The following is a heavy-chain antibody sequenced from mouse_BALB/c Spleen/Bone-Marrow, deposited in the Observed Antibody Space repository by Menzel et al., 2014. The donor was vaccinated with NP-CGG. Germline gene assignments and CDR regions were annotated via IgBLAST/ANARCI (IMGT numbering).Heavy chain of an antibody. Sequence: EVQLQQSGAELVKPGAPVKLSCTASGFNIKDTYMHWVEQRPEQGLEWIGRIDPANGNIKYDPKFQGKATITADTSSNTPYLHLSILTSDDTSVYYCAPYYYCQLFANWGQRTLVTVSA. CDR1: GFNIKDTY. CDR2: IDPANGNI. J-gene: IGHJ3*01. D-gene: IGHD1-1*01. V-gene: IGHV14-3*02. CDR3: APYYYCQLFAN.